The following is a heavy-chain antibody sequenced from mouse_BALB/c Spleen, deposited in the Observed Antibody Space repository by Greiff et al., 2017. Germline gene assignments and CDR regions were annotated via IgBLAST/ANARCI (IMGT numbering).Heavy chain of an antibody. V-gene: IGHV5-6-3*01. CDR1: GFTFSSYG. CDR3: ARDRYRTYAMDY. J-gene: IGHJ4*01. Sequence: DVKLVESGGGLVQPGGSLKLSCAASGFTFSSYGMSWVRQTPDKRLELVATINSNGGSTYYPDSVKGRFTISRDNAKNTLYLQMSSLKSEDTAMYYCARDRYRTYAMDYWGQGTSVTVSS. D-gene: IGHD2-14*01. CDR2: INSNGGST.